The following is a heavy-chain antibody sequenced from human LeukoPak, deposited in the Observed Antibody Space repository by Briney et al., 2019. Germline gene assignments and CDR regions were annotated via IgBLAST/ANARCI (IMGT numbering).Heavy chain of an antibody. CDR3: ASAGLAARQDYYYYMDV. D-gene: IGHD6-6*01. V-gene: IGHV1-69*05. Sequence: ASVKVSCKASGGTFSSYAISWVRQAPGQGLEWMGGIIPIFGTANYAQKFQGRVTITTDESTSTAYMELSSLRSEDTAVYYCASAGLAARQDYYYYMDVWGKGTTVTVSS. J-gene: IGHJ6*03. CDR1: GGTFSSYA. CDR2: IIPIFGTA.